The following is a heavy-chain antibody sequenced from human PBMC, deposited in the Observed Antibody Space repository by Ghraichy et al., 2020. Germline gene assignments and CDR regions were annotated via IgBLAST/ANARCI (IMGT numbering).Heavy chain of an antibody. CDR3: AKGGSVYTYYFDY. Sequence: GGSLRLSCAASGFTFSSYAMSWVRQAPGKGLERVSATSGSGGSTYYADSVKGRFTISRDNSKNTLYLQMNSLRAEDTAVYYCAKGGSVYTYYFDYWGQGTLVTVSS. CDR2: TSGSGGST. D-gene: IGHD3-22*01. V-gene: IGHV3-23*01. J-gene: IGHJ4*02. CDR1: GFTFSSYA.